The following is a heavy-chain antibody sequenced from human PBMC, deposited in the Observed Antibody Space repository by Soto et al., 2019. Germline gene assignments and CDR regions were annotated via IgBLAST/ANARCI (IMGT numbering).Heavy chain of an antibody. CDR3: ARGGRRLVITSTYYYYYMDV. V-gene: IGHV4-34*01. J-gene: IGHJ6*03. D-gene: IGHD3-9*01. Sequence: SETLSLTCAFYGVSFSGYYWSWIRQPPGKGLEWIGEINHSGSTNYNPSLKIRVTISVDTSKNQFSLKLSSVTAADTAVYYCARGGRRLVITSTYYYYYMDVWGKGTTVT. CDR1: GVSFSGYY. CDR2: INHSGST.